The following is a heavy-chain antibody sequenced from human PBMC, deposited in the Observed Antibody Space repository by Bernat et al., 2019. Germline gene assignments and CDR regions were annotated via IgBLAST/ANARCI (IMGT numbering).Heavy chain of an antibody. V-gene: IGHV3-7*03. CDR2: LNQDATKK. J-gene: IGHJ5*02. Sequence: EVQLVESGGGLVQPGGSLRLSCAASGFPFSDYWMIWVRQAPGKGLEWVANLNQDATKKNYGGSVKGRCSSSRDNSKKSLYLQMNSLRVEDTAVYYCARDLGGGEEIPWGQGTLVTVSS. CDR1: GFPFSDYW. CDR3: ARDLGGGEEIP. D-gene: IGHD5-24*01.